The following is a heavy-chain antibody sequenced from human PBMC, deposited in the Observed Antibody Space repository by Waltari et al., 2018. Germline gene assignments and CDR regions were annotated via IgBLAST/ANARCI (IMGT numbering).Heavy chain of an antibody. J-gene: IGHJ5*02. D-gene: IGHD6-13*01. CDR1: GGSISSYY. CDR3: ARGYSSSWSRDWFDP. Sequence: QVQLQESGPGLVKPSETLSLTCPVSGGSISSYYWSWIRQPAGKGLEWIGRIYTSGSTNYNPSLKSRVTMSVDTSKNQFSLKLSSVTAADTAVYYCARGYSSSWSRDWFDPWGQGTLVTVSS. V-gene: IGHV4-4*07. CDR2: IYTSGST.